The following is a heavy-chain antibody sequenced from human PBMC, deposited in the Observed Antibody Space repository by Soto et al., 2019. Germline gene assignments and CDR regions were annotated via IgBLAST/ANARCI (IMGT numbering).Heavy chain of an antibody. J-gene: IGHJ3*02. Sequence: ASVKVSCKASGYTFTSYDINWVRQATGQGLEWMGWMNPNSGNTGYAQKFQGRVTMTRNTSISTAYMELSSLRSEDTAVYYCASVLGPYYDFWSGYYAAFDIWGQGTMVTVSS. V-gene: IGHV1-8*01. CDR3: ASVLGPYYDFWSGYYAAFDI. D-gene: IGHD3-3*01. CDR1: GYTFTSYD. CDR2: MNPNSGNT.